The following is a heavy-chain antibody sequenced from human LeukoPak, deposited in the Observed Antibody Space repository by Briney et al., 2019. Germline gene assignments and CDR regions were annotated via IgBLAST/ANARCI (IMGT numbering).Heavy chain of an antibody. CDR2: ISSSGSTI. D-gene: IGHD6-13*01. Sequence: PGGSLRLSCAASGFTFSDYYMSWIRQAPGKGLEWVSYISSSGSTIYYAGSVKGRFTISRDNAKNSLYLQMNSLRAEDTAVYYCARAKSSSWYSPDYWGQGTLVTVSS. CDR3: ARAKSSSWYSPDY. CDR1: GFTFSDYY. J-gene: IGHJ4*02. V-gene: IGHV3-11*04.